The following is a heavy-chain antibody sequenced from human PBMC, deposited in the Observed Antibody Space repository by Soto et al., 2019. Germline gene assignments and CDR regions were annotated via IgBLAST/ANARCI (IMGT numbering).Heavy chain of an antibody. J-gene: IGHJ6*02. CDR1: GFTFSSYS. V-gene: IGHV3-21*01. CDR2: ISSSSSYI. D-gene: IGHD1-20*01. CDR3: ARDLITGTQMGDYYYGMDV. Sequence: GGSLRLSCAASGFTFSSYSMNWVRQAPGKGLEWVSSISSSSSYIYYADSVKGRFTISRDNAKNSLYLQMNSLRAEDTAVYYCARDLITGTQMGDYYYGMDVWGQGTTVTVSS.